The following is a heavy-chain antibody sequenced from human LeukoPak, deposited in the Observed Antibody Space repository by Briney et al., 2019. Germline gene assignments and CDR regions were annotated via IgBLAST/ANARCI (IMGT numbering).Heavy chain of an antibody. D-gene: IGHD3-10*01. Sequence: SETLSLTCTVSGGSISSSSYYWGWIRQPPGKGVEWIGRIYYSGSTYYNPSLKSRVTISVDTSKNQFSLKLSSVTAADTAVYYCARPSITMVRGFDPWGQGTLVTVSS. CDR3: ARPSITMVRGFDP. CDR2: IYYSGST. J-gene: IGHJ5*02. CDR1: GGSISSSSYY. V-gene: IGHV4-39*01.